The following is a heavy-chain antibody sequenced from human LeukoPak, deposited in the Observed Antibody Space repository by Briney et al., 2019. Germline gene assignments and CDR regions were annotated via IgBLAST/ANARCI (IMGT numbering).Heavy chain of an antibody. Sequence: PGGSLRLSCAASGFTFSSYSMNWVRQAPGKGLEWVSYISSSSTIYYADSVKGRFTISRDNAKNSLYLQMNSLRAEDTAVYYCARDSVLRLGELSSWGQGTLVTVSS. V-gene: IGHV3-48*01. CDR3: ARDSVLRLGELSS. CDR1: GFTFSSYS. D-gene: IGHD3-16*02. CDR2: ISSSSTI. J-gene: IGHJ4*02.